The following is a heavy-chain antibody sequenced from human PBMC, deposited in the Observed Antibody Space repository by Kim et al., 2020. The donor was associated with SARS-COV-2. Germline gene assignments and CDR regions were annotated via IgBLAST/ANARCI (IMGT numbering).Heavy chain of an antibody. CDR1: GFTFSSYA. CDR2: ISSNGGST. CDR3: VKVFFRDIVVVVAAMGAGLRGLFDY. J-gene: IGHJ4*02. Sequence: GGSLRLSCSASGFTFSSYAMHWVRQAPGKGLEYVSAISSNGGSTYYADSVKGRFTISRDNSKNTLYLQMSSLRAEDTAVYYCVKVFFRDIVVVVAAMGAGLRGLFDYWGQGTLVTVSS. D-gene: IGHD2-15*01. V-gene: IGHV3-64D*06.